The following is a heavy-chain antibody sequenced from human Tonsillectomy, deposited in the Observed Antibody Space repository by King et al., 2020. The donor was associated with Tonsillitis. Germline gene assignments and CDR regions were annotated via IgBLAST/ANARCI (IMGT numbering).Heavy chain of an antibody. CDR1: GFTFSNYG. CDR3: ITDPYDYGDYRLGY. J-gene: IGHJ4*02. Sequence: VQLVESGGGVVQPGRSLRLSCAASGFTFSNYGMHWVRQAPGKGLEWVGRIKSKTDGGTAEYAAPVKGRFTISRDDSKDTLDLQMNSLKTEDTAVYYCITDPYDYGDYRLGYWGQGTLVTVSS. D-gene: IGHD4-17*01. V-gene: IGHV3-15*01. CDR2: IKSKTDGGTA.